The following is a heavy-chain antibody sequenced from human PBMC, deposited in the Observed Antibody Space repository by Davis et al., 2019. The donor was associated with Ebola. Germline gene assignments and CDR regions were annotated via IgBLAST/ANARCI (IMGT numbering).Heavy chain of an antibody. V-gene: IGHV3-30-3*01. CDR1: GFTFSSYA. CDR3: ARKSSGWWFDY. CDR2: ITYDGSNK. D-gene: IGHD6-19*01. J-gene: IGHJ4*02. Sequence: GGSLRLSCAASGFTFSSYAMHWVRQAPGKGLEWVAVITYDGSNKYYADSVKGRFTISRDNSKNTLYLQMNSLRAEETAVYYCARKSSGWWFDYWGQGTLVTVSS.